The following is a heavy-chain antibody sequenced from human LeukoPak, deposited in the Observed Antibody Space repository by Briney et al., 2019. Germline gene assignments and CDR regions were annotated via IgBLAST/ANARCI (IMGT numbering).Heavy chain of an antibody. CDR3: ASAGSYLGDY. D-gene: IGHD3-10*01. CDR1: GFTFSSYA. J-gene: IGHJ4*02. V-gene: IGHV3-30-3*01. Sequence: PGGSLRLSCAASGFTFSSYAMHWVRRAPGKGLEWVAVISYDGSKKYYADSVKGRFTISRDDSKNTLYLQMNSLRAEDTAVYYCASAGSYLGDYWGQGTLVTVSS. CDR2: ISYDGSKK.